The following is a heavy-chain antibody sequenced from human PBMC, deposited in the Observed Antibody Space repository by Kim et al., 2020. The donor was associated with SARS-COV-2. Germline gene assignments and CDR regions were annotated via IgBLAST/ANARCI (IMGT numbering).Heavy chain of an antibody. CDR1: GFTFGDYA. CDR2: IRSKAFGATT. V-gene: IGHV3-49*04. D-gene: IGHD1-7*01. J-gene: IGHJ4*02. Sequence: GGSLRLSCTASGFTFGDYAMSWVRQAPGKGLEWVGFIRSKAFGATTEYAASVKGTFTISRDESKSIAYLQMNSLKTEDTAVYYCSRVRGNYPTYYFDYWGQGTL. CDR3: SRVRGNYPTYYFDY.